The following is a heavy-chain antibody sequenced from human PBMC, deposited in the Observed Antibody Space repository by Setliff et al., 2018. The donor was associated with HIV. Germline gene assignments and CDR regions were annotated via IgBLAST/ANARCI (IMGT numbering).Heavy chain of an antibody. Sequence: GESLTISCATSGFGFSRYAMHWVRQAPGKGLEWVAVIWDDGSNKYYADSVKGRFTIFRDNSKNTLYLQMNSLRAEDTAVYYCARDRVELFWDGELNYMDVWGKGTTVTVSS. CDR2: IWDDGSNK. CDR3: ARDRVELFWDGELNYMDV. D-gene: IGHD3-10*01. V-gene: IGHV3-33*01. CDR1: GFGFSRYA. J-gene: IGHJ6*03.